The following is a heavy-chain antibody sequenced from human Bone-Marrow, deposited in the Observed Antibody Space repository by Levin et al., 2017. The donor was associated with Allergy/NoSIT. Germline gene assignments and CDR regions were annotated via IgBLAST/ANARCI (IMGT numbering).Heavy chain of an antibody. D-gene: IGHD3-3*01. CDR3: ARGSFEGIFGTIMPPEY. CDR1: GFSGNSDY. CDR2: IYRGGTT. V-gene: IGHV3-53*01. J-gene: IGHJ4*02. Sequence: LSLTCAVSGFSGNSDYMSWVRQAPGKGLDWVSVIYRGGTTYYADSVMGRFTISRDISKNTLYLQMNGLRAEDTAVYYCARGSFEGIFGTIMPPEYWGQGTLVTVSS.